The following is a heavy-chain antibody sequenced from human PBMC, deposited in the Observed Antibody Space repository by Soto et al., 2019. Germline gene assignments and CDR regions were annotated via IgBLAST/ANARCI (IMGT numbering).Heavy chain of an antibody. D-gene: IGHD1-1*01. CDR1: GFTVSSYS. CDR2: ISSSSSTI. CDR3: ARGATTGTSETFYYYYYYMDV. Sequence: PGGSLRLSCAASGFTVSSYSMNWVRQAPGKGLEWVSYISSSSSTIYYADSVKGRFTISRDNAKNSLYLQMNSLRAEDTAVYYCARGATTGTSETFYYYYYYMDVWGKGTTVTVSS. J-gene: IGHJ6*03. V-gene: IGHV3-48*01.